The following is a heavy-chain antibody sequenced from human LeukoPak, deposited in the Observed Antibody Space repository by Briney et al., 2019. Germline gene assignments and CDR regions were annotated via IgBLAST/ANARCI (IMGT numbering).Heavy chain of an antibody. Sequence: PGGSLRLSCAASGFSFSDYWMTWVRQAPGKGLEWVANIKSDGSEKYYVDSVGGRFTISRDNAKNSLYLQMNSLKTEDTAVYYCTTDLTYWGQGTLVTVSS. CDR3: TTDLTY. V-gene: IGHV3-7*03. CDR1: GFSFSDYW. J-gene: IGHJ4*02. CDR2: IKSDGSEK.